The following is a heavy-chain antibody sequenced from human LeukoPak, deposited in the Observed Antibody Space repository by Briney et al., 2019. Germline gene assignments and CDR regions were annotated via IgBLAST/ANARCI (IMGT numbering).Heavy chain of an antibody. J-gene: IGHJ6*02. D-gene: IGHD2-15*01. CDR3: ARGRGGPYGMDV. CDR1: GVSFSGYY. CDR2: INHSGST. V-gene: IGHV4-34*01. Sequence: PSETLSLTCAVYGVSFSGYYWSWIRQPPGKGLEWIGEINHSGSTNYNPSLKSRVTISVDTSKNQFSLKLSSVTAADTAVYYCARGRGGPYGMDVWGQGTTVTVSS.